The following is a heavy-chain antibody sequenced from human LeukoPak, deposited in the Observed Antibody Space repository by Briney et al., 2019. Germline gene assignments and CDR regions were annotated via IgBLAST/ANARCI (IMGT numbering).Heavy chain of an antibody. V-gene: IGHV4-30-4*07. Sequence: PSETLSLTCTVSGGSISSGSYHWRWIRQPPGKGLEWIGYIYYSGSTYYNPSLKSRVTISVDTSKNQFSLKLSSVTAADTAVYYCARGGKPLYYDILTGYYKKNWFDPWGQGTLVTVSS. CDR2: IYYSGST. CDR3: ARGGKPLYYDILTGYYKKNWFDP. J-gene: IGHJ5*02. CDR1: GGSISSGSYH. D-gene: IGHD3-9*01.